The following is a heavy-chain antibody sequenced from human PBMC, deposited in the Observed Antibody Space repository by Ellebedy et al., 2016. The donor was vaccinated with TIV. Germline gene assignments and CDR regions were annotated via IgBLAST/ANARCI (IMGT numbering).Heavy chain of an antibody. CDR2: ISRSGAT. J-gene: IGHJ6*02. CDR3: ARGPLRYFDWVYYYHGMDV. D-gene: IGHD3-9*01. Sequence: MPSETLSLTCTVSGGALSGYYWSWIRQSQGKGLEWIGEISRSGATNYNPSLKSRVTISLDTSKDQFSLRLSSVTAADTAVYYCARGPLRYFDWVYYYHGMDVWGQGTTVTVSS. CDR1: GGALSGYY. V-gene: IGHV4-34*01.